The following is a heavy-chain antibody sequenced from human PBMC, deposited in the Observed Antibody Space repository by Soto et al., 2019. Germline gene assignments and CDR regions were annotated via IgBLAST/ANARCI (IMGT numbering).Heavy chain of an antibody. CDR2: IYYSGST. Sequence: KPSETLALTCTVSGGSISSSSYDWGWIRQPPGKGLEWIGSIYYSGSTYYNPSLKSRVTISVDTSKNQFSLKLSSVTAADTAVYYCARTNYYDSSGYYFDYWGQGTLVTVSS. D-gene: IGHD3-22*01. CDR3: ARTNYYDSSGYYFDY. J-gene: IGHJ4*02. V-gene: IGHV4-39*01. CDR1: GGSISSSSYD.